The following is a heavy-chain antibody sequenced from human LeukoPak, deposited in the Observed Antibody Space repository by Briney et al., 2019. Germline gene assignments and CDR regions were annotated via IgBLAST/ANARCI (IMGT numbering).Heavy chain of an antibody. CDR3: ARHPSGYYGSGSYYNGHWYFDL. V-gene: IGHV5-51*01. CDR1: GYSFTSYW. D-gene: IGHD3-10*01. CDR2: IYPGDSDT. Sequence: GESLKISCKGSGYSFTSYWIGWVRQMPGKGLEWMGIIYPGDSDTRYSPSFQVQVTIAADKSISTAYLQWGSLKASDTAMYYCARHPSGYYGSGSYYNGHWYFDLWGRGTLVTVSS. J-gene: IGHJ2*01.